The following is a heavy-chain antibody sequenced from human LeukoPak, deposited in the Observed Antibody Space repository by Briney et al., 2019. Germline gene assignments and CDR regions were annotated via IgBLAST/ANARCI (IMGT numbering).Heavy chain of an antibody. Sequence: PGRSLRLSCAASGFTFSSYGMHWVRQAPGKGLEWVAVISYDGSNKYYADSVKGRFTISRDNSKNRLYLQMNSLRAEDTAVYYCATLDIVEGDLDYWGQGTLVTVSS. CDR1: GFTFSSYG. J-gene: IGHJ4*02. V-gene: IGHV3-30*03. CDR3: ATLDIVEGDLDY. D-gene: IGHD2-2*03. CDR2: ISYDGSNK.